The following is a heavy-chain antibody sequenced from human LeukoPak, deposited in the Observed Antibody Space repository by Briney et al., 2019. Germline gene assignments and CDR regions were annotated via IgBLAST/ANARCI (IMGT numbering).Heavy chain of an antibody. CDR2: ITGSGGST. V-gene: IGHV3-23*01. J-gene: IGHJ4*02. D-gene: IGHD3-9*01. CDR3: RHLRYFDWLSDFDY. Sequence: GGSLRLSCAASGFTFSSYAMSWVRQAPGKGLEWVSAITGSGGSTYYADSAKGRFTISRDNSKNTLYLQMNSLRAEDTAVYYCRHLRYFDWLSDFDYWGQGTLVTVSS. CDR1: GFTFSSYA.